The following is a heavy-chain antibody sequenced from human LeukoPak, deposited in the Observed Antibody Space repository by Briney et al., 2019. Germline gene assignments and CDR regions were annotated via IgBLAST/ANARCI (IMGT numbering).Heavy chain of an antibody. D-gene: IGHD3-10*01. Sequence: KPSETLSLTCAVYGGSFSGYYWSWIRQPPGKGLEWIGEINHSGSTNYNPSLKSRVTISVDTSKNQFSLKLTSVTAADTAIYYCAKSDYYGASDYWGQGTLVTVSS. J-gene: IGHJ4*02. CDR3: AKSDYYGASDY. CDR1: GGSFSGYY. CDR2: INHSGST. V-gene: IGHV4-34*01.